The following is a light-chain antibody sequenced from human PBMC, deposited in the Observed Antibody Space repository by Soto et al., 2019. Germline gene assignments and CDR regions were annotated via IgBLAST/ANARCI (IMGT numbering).Light chain of an antibody. CDR2: GAS. CDR1: QTINNKY. V-gene: IGKV3-20*01. CDR3: QQYNNWHTWT. J-gene: IGKJ1*01. Sequence: IILTQSPGTLSLSPVERVTLSCNAIQTINNKYVAWYQQRPGRAPRLLFYGASARATGIPDRFRGSGAGTDFTLTISRLETEDLAVYYCQQYNNWHTWTFGQGTKVDIK.